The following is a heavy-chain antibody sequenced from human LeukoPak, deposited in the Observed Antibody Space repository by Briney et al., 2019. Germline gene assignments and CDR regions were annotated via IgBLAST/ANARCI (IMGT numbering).Heavy chain of an antibody. V-gene: IGHV1-2*06. CDR1: GYTFTGYY. CDR2: INPNSGGT. Sequence: ASVKVSCKASGYTFTGYYMHWVRQAPGQGLEWMGRINPNSGGTNYAQKFQGRVTMTRDTSISTAYMELSRLRSDDTAVYYCARESRYITDTVTTTHDDFDYWGQGTLVTVSS. D-gene: IGHD4-11*01. CDR3: ARESRYITDTVTTTHDDFDY. J-gene: IGHJ4*02.